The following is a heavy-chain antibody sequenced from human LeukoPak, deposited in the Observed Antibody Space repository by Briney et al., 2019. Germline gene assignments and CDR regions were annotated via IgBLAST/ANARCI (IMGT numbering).Heavy chain of an antibody. J-gene: IGHJ5*02. Sequence: GGSLRLSCAASGFTFSSYAMSWVRQAPGKGLEWVSAISGSGGSTYYADSVKGRFTISRDNSKNTLYLQMNSLRAEDTAVYYCAKGYDILTGYYWGDDWFDPWGQGTLVTVSS. V-gene: IGHV3-23*01. CDR1: GFTFSSYA. D-gene: IGHD3-9*01. CDR2: ISGSGGST. CDR3: AKGYDILTGYYWGDDWFDP.